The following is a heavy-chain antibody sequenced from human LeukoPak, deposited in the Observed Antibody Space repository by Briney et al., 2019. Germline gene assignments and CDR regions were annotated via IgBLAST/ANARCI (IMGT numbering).Heavy chain of an antibody. D-gene: IGHD1-26*01. CDR1: GGSFSGYY. J-gene: IGHJ4*02. CDR3: AISGRSYQKRTDS. V-gene: IGHV4-34*01. CDR2: VNHSGST. Sequence: SETLSLTCAVYGGSFSGYYWSWIRQPPGKGLEWIGEVNHSGSTNYNPSLKGRITISADTSKSHFSLELTSVTAADTSVYYCAISGRSYQKRTDSWGQGTLVTVSS.